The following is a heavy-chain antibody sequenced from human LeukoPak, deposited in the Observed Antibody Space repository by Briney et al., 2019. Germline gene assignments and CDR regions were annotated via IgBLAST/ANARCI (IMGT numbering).Heavy chain of an antibody. J-gene: IGHJ4*02. V-gene: IGHV4-34*01. CDR3: ARARPDYDFWSGYSFDFDY. CDR2: INHSGST. D-gene: IGHD3-3*01. CDR1: GGSFSGYY. Sequence: PSETLSLTCAVYGGSFSGYYWSWIRQPPGKGLEWIGEINHSGSTNYNPSLKSRVAISVDTSKNQFSLKLSSVTAADTAVYYCARARPDYDFWSGYSFDFDYWGQGTLVTVSS.